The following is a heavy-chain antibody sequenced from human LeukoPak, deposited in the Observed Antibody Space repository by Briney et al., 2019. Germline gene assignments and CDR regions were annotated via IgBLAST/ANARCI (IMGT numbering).Heavy chain of an antibody. Sequence: PGGSLRLSCAASGFTFSSYAMHWVRQAPGKGLEWVAVISYDGSNKYYADSVKGRFTISRDNSKNTLYLQMNSLRAEDTAVYYCAKAQIVAARVSPWGQGTLVTVSS. CDR1: GFTFSSYA. V-gene: IGHV3-30-3*01. J-gene: IGHJ5*02. D-gene: IGHD6-6*01. CDR2: ISYDGSNK. CDR3: AKAQIVAARVSP.